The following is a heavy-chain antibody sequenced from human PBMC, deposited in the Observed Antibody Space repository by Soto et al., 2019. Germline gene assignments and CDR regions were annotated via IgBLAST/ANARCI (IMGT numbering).Heavy chain of an antibody. CDR2: IDPSDSYT. J-gene: IGHJ4*02. V-gene: IGHV5-10-1*01. D-gene: IGHD2-21*01. CDR3: ARHRGCYYGKWSCFDY. Sequence: GESLKISFKGSGYRFSSFTSDWISWVRQMPGKGLEWMGRIDPSDSYTNYSPSFQGHVTISVDKSTSAAYLQWSSLKASDTAMYYCARHRGCYYGKWSCFDYLGQRTPVTICS. CDR1: GYRFSSFTSDW.